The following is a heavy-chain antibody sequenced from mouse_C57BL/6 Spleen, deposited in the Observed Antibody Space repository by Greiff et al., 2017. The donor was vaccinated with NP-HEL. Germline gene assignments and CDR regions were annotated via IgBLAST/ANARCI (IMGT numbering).Heavy chain of an antibody. J-gene: IGHJ2*01. Sequence: VHVKQSGAELVRPGASVKLSCTASGFNIKDDYMHWVKQRPEQGLEWIGWIDPENGDTEYASKFQGKATITADTSSNTAYLQLSSLTSEDTAVYYCAISPSSVDYFDYWGQGTTVTVSS. CDR1: GFNIKDDY. V-gene: IGHV14-4*01. CDR2: IDPENGDT. D-gene: IGHD2-10*02. CDR3: AISPSSVDYFDY.